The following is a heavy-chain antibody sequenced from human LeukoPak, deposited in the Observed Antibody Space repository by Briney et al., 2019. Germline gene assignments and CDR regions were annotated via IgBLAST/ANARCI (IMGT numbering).Heavy chain of an antibody. CDR1: GGSISSYY. CDR2: IYYSGST. V-gene: IGHV4-59*01. J-gene: IGHJ5*02. Sequence: SETLSLTCTVSGGSISSYYWSWIRQPPGKGLEWIGYIYYSGSTNYNPSLKSRVTMSVDTSKNQFSLKLDSVTAADTAVYYCARAPYYDFWSGYSDNYFDPWGQGTLVTVS. CDR3: ARAPYYDFWSGYSDNYFDP. D-gene: IGHD3-3*01.